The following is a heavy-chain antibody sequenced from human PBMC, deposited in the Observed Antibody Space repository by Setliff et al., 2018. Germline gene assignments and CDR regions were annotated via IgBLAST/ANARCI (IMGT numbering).Heavy chain of an antibody. CDR2: IYTSGST. V-gene: IGHV4-4*07. CDR1: GGSISSYY. CDR3: ARDLRYFDWLIENWYFDL. D-gene: IGHD3-9*01. Sequence: SETLSLTCTVSGGSISSYYWSWIRQPAGKGLEWIGRIYTSGSTNYNPSLKSRVTMPVDTSKNQFSLKLSSVSAADTPVYYCARDLRYFDWLIENWYFDLWGRGTLVTVSS. J-gene: IGHJ2*01.